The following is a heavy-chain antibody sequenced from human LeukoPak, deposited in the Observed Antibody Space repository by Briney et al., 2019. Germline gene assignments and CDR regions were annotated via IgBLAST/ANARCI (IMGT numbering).Heavy chain of an antibody. J-gene: IGHJ4*01. V-gene: IGHV3-21*01. CDR2: ISRYGAYI. CDR3: ARESVVTPDY. Sequence: GGSLSPSCAGSGFIFSTYTMNWVRQAPGKGLEWVSSISRYGAYIYYADSVKGRFTISRDAATNSLFLEMNSLRVEDTAMYYCARESVVTPDYWGHVTLVTVSS. CDR1: GFIFSTYT.